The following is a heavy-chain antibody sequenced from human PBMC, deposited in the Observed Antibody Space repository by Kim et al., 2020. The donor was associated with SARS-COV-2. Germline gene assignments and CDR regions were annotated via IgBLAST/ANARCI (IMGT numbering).Heavy chain of an antibody. CDR1: GYTFTSYA. Sequence: ASVKVSCKASGYTFTSYAMNWVRQAPGQGLEWMGWINTNTGNPTYAQGFTGRFVFSLDTSVSTAYLQISSLKAEDTAVYYCARAGVAILALYYYGMDVWGQGTTVTVSS. D-gene: IGHD2-15*01. V-gene: IGHV7-4-1*02. CDR2: INTNTGNP. CDR3: ARAGVAILALYYYGMDV. J-gene: IGHJ6*02.